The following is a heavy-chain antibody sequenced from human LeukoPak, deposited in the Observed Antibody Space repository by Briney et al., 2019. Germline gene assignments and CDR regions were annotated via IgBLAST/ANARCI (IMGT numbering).Heavy chain of an antibody. V-gene: IGHV1-69*04. CDR2: IIPSLGIA. CDR3: ARDSEIAVAGTP. Sequence: APGQGLEWMGRIIPSLGIANYAQKFQGRVTITADKSTSTAYMELSSLRSEDTAVYYCARDSEIAVAGTPWGQGTLVTVSS. D-gene: IGHD6-19*01. J-gene: IGHJ4*02.